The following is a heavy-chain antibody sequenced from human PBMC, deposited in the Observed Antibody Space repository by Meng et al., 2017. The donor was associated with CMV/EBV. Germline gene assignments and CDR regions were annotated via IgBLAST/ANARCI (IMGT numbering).Heavy chain of an antibody. J-gene: IGHJ4*02. CDR2: IYREGTS. D-gene: IGHD1-7*01. Sequence: GGGFIQPGVSLTLPCEGSGLTVINNYMRWYRQATGKGLEWVSLIYREGTSDYADSVKGRFTISRDNSKNTLYLQINSLRAEDTAVYYWASDGNYHRVWGQGTLVTVSS. CDR1: GLTVINNY. V-gene: IGHV3-53*01. CDR3: ASDGNYHRV.